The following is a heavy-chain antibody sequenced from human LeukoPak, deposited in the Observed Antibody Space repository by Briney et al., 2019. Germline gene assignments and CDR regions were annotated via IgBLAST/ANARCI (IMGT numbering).Heavy chain of an antibody. V-gene: IGHV4-38-2*02. CDR2: VYQSGTT. D-gene: IGHD5-18*01. CDR1: GFSISSGHY. Sequence: KPSETLSLTCTVSGFSISSGHYWGWVRQPPGAGLEWIGSVYQSGTTYYNPSLKSRATTSVDMSKNQFSLRLRPVTAADTAVYYCARIFIRNGYSSYFDCWGQGTLVNVSS. CDR3: ARIFIRNGYSSYFDC. J-gene: IGHJ4*02.